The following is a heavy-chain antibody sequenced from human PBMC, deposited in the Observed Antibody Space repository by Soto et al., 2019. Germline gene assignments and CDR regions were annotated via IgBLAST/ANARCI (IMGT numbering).Heavy chain of an antibody. CDR1: GFTFSSYA. Sequence: GGSLRLSCAASGFTFSSYAMSWVRQAPGKGLEWVSAISGSGGSTYYADSVKGRFTISRDNSKNTLYVQMNSLRAEDTAVYYCAKDACSSISCYTYYFDYWGQGTLVTVSS. V-gene: IGHV3-23*01. D-gene: IGHD2-2*02. CDR2: ISGSGGST. J-gene: IGHJ4*02. CDR3: AKDACSSISCYTYYFDY.